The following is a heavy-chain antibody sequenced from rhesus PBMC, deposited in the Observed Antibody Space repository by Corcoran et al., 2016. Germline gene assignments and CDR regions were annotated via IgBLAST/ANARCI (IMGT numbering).Heavy chain of an antibody. V-gene: IGHV4-147*01. Sequence: QLQLQESGPGLVKPSETLSLTCAVSGGSISSNWWSWIRQPPGKGLEWIGRISTISGITSYNPSLKSRVTFSTDTSKNQFSLKLSSVTAADTAVYYCARGGYYDTAYDYWGQGVLVTVSS. CDR2: ISTISGIT. D-gene: IGHD3-28*01. J-gene: IGHJ4*01. CDR3: ARGGYYDTAYDY. CDR1: GGSISSNW.